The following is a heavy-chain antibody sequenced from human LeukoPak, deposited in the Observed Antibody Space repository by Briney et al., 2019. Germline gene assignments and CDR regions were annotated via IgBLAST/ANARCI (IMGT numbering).Heavy chain of an antibody. CDR1: GASISRTTYY. V-gene: IGHV4-39*01. Sequence: SETLSLTCSVSGASISRTTYYWGWIRQPPGKGLEWISSVFHTGTAYNPSLRSRVTLSVDTSKNQFSLKMSSVTAADTAVYYCTKNDVGDYGTWGQGTLVAVSS. CDR2: VFHTGT. CDR3: TKNDVGDYGT. J-gene: IGHJ5*02. D-gene: IGHD4-17*01.